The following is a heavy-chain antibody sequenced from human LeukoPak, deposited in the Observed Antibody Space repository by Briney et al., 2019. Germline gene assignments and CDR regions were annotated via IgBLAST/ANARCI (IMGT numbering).Heavy chain of an antibody. D-gene: IGHD3-3*01. CDR3: AKDGRQVLRFLEWLPHIDY. V-gene: IGHV4-39*02. J-gene: IGHJ4*02. CDR2: IYYSGTT. Sequence: SETLSLTCSVSGGSISSRTSYWGWIRQPPGKGLEWIGTIYYSGTTYYNPSLKSRVTISADTSKNQFSLKLTSVTAADTAVYYCAKDGRQVLRFLEWLPHIDYWGQGTLVTVSS. CDR1: GGSISSRTSY.